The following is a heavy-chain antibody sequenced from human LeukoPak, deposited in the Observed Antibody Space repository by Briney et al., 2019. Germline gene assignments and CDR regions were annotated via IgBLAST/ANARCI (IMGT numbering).Heavy chain of an antibody. CDR2: INHSGST. J-gene: IGHJ4*02. D-gene: IGHD5/OR15-5a*01. Sequence: SETLSLTCAVYGGSFSGYYWSWIRQPPGKGLEWIGEINHSGSTNYNPSLKSRVTISVDTSKNQFSLKLSSVTAADTAVYYCARGRSTHQSLRYFDYWGQGTLVTVSS. V-gene: IGHV4-34*01. CDR1: GGSFSGYY. CDR3: ARGRSTHQSLRYFDY.